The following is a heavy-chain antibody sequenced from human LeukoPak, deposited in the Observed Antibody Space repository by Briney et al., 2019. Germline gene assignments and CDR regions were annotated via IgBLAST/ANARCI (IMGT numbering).Heavy chain of an antibody. CDR1: GYTFTSYD. D-gene: IGHD1-26*01. J-gene: IGHJ4*02. Sequence: ASVKVSCKASGYTFTSYDINWVRQATGQGLEWMGRMNPKSGNTGYAQKFQGRVTMTRDTSISTAYMELGGLRSEDTAVYYCARVTGSIDYWGQGTLVTVSS. CDR3: ARVTGSIDY. CDR2: MNPKSGNT. V-gene: IGHV1-8*01.